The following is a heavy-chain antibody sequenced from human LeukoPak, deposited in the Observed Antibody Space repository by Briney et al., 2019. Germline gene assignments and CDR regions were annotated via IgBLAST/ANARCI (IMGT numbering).Heavy chain of an antibody. CDR3: AKAYSGWYLEPFDY. V-gene: IGHV3-23*01. D-gene: IGHD6-19*01. CDR2: ISGSGGST. Sequence: GGSLRLSCAASGFTFSSYAMSWVRQAPGKGLEWVSAISGSGGSTYYADSAKGRFTISRDNSKNTLYLQMDSLRAEDTAVYYCAKAYSGWYLEPFDYWGQGTLVTVSS. CDR1: GFTFSSYA. J-gene: IGHJ4*02.